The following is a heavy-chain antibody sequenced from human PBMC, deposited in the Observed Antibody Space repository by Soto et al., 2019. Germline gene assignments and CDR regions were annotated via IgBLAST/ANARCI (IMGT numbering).Heavy chain of an antibody. V-gene: IGHV1-3*01. Sequence: GTSVKLSCKACGYSFTTYTMHWVRQAPGQRLEWMAWINAGSGNTKYSQTFQGRVTITRDTSASTAYMELSSLRSEDTAVYYCARAACSSTSCYVFDYWGQGTLVTVSS. CDR2: INAGSGNT. CDR1: GYSFTTYT. D-gene: IGHD2-2*01. J-gene: IGHJ4*02. CDR3: ARAACSSTSCYVFDY.